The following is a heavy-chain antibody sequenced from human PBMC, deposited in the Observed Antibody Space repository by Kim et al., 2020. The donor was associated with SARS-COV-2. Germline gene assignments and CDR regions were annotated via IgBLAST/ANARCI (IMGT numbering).Heavy chain of an antibody. V-gene: IGHV4-30-2*01. D-gene: IGHD3-16*01. CDR1: GGSISTGDYS. CDR2: ISHSGST. Sequence: SETLSLTCAVSGGSISTGDYSWSWIRQPPGKGLEWIGYISHSGSTYYNPSLKNRVTISVDRSKNQFSLKLTSVTAADTAVYYCARQGWDPLGILFGMDVWGQGTTVTVSS. J-gene: IGHJ6*02. CDR3: ARQGWDPLGILFGMDV.